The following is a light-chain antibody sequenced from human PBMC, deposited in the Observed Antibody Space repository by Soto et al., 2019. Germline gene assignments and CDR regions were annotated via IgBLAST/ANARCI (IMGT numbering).Light chain of an antibody. J-gene: IGKJ1*01. V-gene: IGKV1-5*01. CDR3: QQYNYFWA. Sequence: DIQMTQSPSSLSASVGDRIIITCRASQDISGWLAWYQQKPGEAPKLLIYDASALPRGVPSRFSGGGSGTEFSLTISSLQPDDFATYYCQQYNYFWAFGQGTKVDIK. CDR2: DAS. CDR1: QDISGW.